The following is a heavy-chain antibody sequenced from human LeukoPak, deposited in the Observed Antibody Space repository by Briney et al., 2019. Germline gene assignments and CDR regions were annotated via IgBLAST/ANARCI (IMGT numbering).Heavy chain of an antibody. CDR2: ISSSPTTT. Sequence: GGSLTLSCAASGFTFSSYNMNWVRQPPGKGLEWASYISSSPTTTYYADPVKGRSTISRDNAKNSLYLQMNSLRDEDTAVYYCARRGAYGSGTYYNAFDTWGQGTVVTVSS. D-gene: IGHD3-10*01. CDR3: ARRGAYGSGTYYNAFDT. CDR1: GFTFSSYN. V-gene: IGHV3-48*02. J-gene: IGHJ3*02.